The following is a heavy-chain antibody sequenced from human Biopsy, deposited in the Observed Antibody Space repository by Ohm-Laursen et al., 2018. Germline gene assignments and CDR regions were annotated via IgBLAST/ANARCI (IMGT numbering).Heavy chain of an antibody. D-gene: IGHD3-9*01. CDR3: ATKLTGYFHH. CDR1: AGTFSNYG. J-gene: IGHJ1*01. CDR2: NIPILGTG. V-gene: IGHV1-69*06. Sequence: SSVKVSCKTPAGTFSNYGVNWVRQAPGQGLEWLGGNIPILGTGNYAHQFQDRVTVVADTSTSTATMELRSLRSDDTAVYYCATKLTGYFHHWGQGTLVIVSS.